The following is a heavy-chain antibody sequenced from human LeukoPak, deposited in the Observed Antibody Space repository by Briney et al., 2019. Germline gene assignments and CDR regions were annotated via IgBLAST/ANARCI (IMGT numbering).Heavy chain of an antibody. CDR3: SRLPDP. Sequence: SETLSLTCAVSGVSSSSSNWWHWVRQPPGKGLEWIGEIYHSGSTNYNPSLKSRVTISVDKSKNQFSLKLSSVTAADTAVYYCSRLPDPWGQGTLVTVSS. V-gene: IGHV4-4*02. CDR2: IYHSGST. J-gene: IGHJ5*02. CDR1: GVSSSSSNW.